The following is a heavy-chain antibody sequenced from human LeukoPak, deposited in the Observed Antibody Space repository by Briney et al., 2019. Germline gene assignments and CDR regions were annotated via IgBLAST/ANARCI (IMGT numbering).Heavy chain of an antibody. D-gene: IGHD6-13*01. CDR2: VSSDGSIK. V-gene: IGHV3-30*03. CDR1: GFTFSSYG. J-gene: IGHJ4*02. Sequence: PGGSLRLSCAASGFTFSSYGIHWVRQAPGKGLEWVAVVSSDGSIKYYADSRKGRFTISRDTSKNTVYLQMNSLGTEDTAFYYCARGYSSSWLGYFDYWGQGTLVTVSS. CDR3: ARGYSSSWLGYFDY.